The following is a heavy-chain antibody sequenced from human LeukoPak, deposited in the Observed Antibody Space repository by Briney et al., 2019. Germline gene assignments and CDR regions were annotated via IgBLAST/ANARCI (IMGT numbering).Heavy chain of an antibody. Sequence: SETLSLTCTVSGGSISSYYWSWIRQPPGKGLEWIGYIYYSGSTNYNPSLKSRVTISVDTSKNQFSLKLSSVTAADTAVYYCARGAVAGTIGAFDIWGQGTMVTVSS. J-gene: IGHJ3*02. CDR3: ARGAVAGTIGAFDI. D-gene: IGHD6-19*01. CDR2: IYYSGST. CDR1: GGSISSYY. V-gene: IGHV4-59*01.